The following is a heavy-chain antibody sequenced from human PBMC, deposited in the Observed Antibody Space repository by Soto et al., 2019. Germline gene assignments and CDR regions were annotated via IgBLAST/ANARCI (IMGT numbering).Heavy chain of an antibody. CDR1: GGSFSGYF. CDR3: ARSQLYDYIWGTYRSSDALDI. Sequence: QVQLQQWGAGLLKPSETLSLTCAVYGGSFSGYFWSWIRQPPGKGLEWIGAINHSGSTNYNPSLKSRVTIAVDTSKNQFSLKLSSVTAADTAVYYCARSQLYDYIWGTYRSSDALDIWGQGTMVTVSS. D-gene: IGHD3-16*02. J-gene: IGHJ3*02. CDR2: INHSGST. V-gene: IGHV4-34*01.